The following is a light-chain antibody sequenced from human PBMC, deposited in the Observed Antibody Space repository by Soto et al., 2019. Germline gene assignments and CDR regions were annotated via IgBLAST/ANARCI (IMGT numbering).Light chain of an antibody. Sequence: DTQMTQSPSTLSASVGDRVTITCRASQSISSWLAWYQQKPGTAPKLLIYKASTLQSGVPSRFSGSGSGTESTLTIISLQPDDSATYYCQQYNDNWTFGQGTKV. CDR3: QQYNDNWT. J-gene: IGKJ1*01. CDR1: QSISSW. V-gene: IGKV1-5*03. CDR2: KAS.